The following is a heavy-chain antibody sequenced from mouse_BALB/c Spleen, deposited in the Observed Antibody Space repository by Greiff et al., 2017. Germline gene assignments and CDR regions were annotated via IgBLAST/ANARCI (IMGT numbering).Heavy chain of an antibody. V-gene: IGHV14-1*02. CDR1: GFNIKDYY. J-gene: IGHJ2*01. Sequence: EVQLQQSGAELVRPGALVKLSCKASGFNIKDYYMHWVKQRPEQGLEWIGWIDPENGNTIYDPKFQGKASITADTSSNTAYLQLSSLTSEDTAVYYCARRDYLGYWGQGTTLTVSS. CDR3: ARRDYLGY. CDR2: IDPENGNT.